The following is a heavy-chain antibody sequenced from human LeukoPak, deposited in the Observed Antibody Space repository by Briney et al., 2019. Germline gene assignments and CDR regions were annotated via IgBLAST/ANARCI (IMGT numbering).Heavy chain of an antibody. CDR1: GYTFTGYY. J-gene: IGHJ4*02. Sequence: GASVKVSCKASGYTFTGYYMHLVRQAPGQGLEWMGRINPNSGGTNYAQKFQGRVTMTRDTSISTAYMELSRLRSDYTTVYYCAILWQTTVTTWRAFDYWGQGTLVTVSS. CDR2: INPNSGGT. CDR3: AILWQTTVTTWRAFDY. D-gene: IGHD4-17*01. V-gene: IGHV1-2*06.